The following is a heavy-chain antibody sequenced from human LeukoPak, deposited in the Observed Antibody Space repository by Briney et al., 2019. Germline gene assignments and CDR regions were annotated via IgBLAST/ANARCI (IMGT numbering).Heavy chain of an antibody. CDR2: INRSGGT. V-gene: IGHV4-34*01. CDR3: AWIRCGHRDGICYNH. CDR1: GVSFSGYY. J-gene: IGHJ5*02. Sequence: SETLSLTCAVHGVSFSGYYWSWIRQPPGKRLEWIGEINRSGGTKYNPSLNYRVTISVDTRENQFSLHLTSVTAADTAVYYCAWIRCGHRDGICYNHWGQGTLVTVSS. D-gene: IGHD2-8*01.